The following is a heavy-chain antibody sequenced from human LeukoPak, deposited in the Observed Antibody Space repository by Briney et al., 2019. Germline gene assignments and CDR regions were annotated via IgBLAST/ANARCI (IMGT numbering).Heavy chain of an antibody. CDR1: GFTFSRYS. D-gene: IGHD6-13*01. J-gene: IGHJ4*02. V-gene: IGHV3-21*04. CDR3: AKSESEGSSWVDY. Sequence: GGSPRLSCAASGFTFSRYSMNWIRQAPGKGLEWVSCISSSSSYIYYANSVKGRFTISRDNSKNTLYLQMNSLRAEDTAVYYCAKSESEGSSWVDYWGQGTLVTVSS. CDR2: ISSSSSYI.